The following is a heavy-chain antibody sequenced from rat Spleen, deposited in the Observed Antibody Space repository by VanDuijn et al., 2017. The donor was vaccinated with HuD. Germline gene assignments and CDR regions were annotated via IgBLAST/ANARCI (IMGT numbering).Heavy chain of an antibody. CDR3: ARSGHAMSFDY. CDR1: GFSLTDYG. J-gene: IGHJ2*01. V-gene: IGHV2-16*01. Sequence: QIQLKESGPGLVQPSQTLSLTCTVSGFSLTDYGVTWVRQFPGKGLEWIGEIWGGGTTHFNPALKSRLRLSRDTANSQVFLKMSSLQTEDTAMFFCARSGHAMSFDYWGQGVMVTVSS. CDR2: IWGGGTT. D-gene: IGHD4-3*01.